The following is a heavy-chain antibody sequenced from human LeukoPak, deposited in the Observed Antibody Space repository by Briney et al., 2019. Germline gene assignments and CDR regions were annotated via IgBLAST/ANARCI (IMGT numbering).Heavy chain of an antibody. J-gene: IGHJ4*02. CDR2: IIPIFGTA. CDR3: ASTPYDSSGYSHDY. V-gene: IGHV1-69*06. Sequence: ASVKVSCKASGGTFSSYAISWVRQAPGQGLEWMGGIIPIFGTANYAQKFQGRVTITADKSTSTAYMELSSLRSEDTAVYYCASTPYDSSGYSHDYWGQGTLVTVSS. CDR1: GGTFSSYA. D-gene: IGHD3-22*01.